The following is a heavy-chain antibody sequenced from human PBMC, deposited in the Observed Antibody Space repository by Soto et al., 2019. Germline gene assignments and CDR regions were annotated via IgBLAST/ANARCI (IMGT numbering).Heavy chain of an antibody. J-gene: IGHJ6*02. CDR1: GYTFTTYG. CDR3: ARTCPLGACYKHDLYKYGLDG. V-gene: IGHV1-18*04. D-gene: IGHD2-21*02. Sequence: QIRLEQSESEVKKPGASVRVSCKASGYTFTTYGFSWVRQAPGQGLGWMGWVSAYNGETRLAERFQGRVTMTTDTATATGYLDLRSLRTDDTAVYYCARTCPLGACYKHDLYKYGLDGWGQGTTIIVSS. CDR2: VSAYNGET.